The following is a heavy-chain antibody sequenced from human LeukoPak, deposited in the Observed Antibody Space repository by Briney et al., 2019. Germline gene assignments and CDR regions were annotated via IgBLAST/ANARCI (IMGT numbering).Heavy chain of an antibody. CDR3: ARAPVLWFGESRKYYFDY. D-gene: IGHD3-10*01. CDR1: GGSIRSYY. Sequence: SETLSLTCTVSGGSIRSYYWSWIRQPPGKGLEWIGYIYSSGSTNYNPSLKSRVTISVDTSKNQFSLKLSSVTAADTAVYYCARAPVLWFGESRKYYFDYWGQGTLVTVSS. V-gene: IGHV4-59*01. J-gene: IGHJ4*02. CDR2: IYSSGST.